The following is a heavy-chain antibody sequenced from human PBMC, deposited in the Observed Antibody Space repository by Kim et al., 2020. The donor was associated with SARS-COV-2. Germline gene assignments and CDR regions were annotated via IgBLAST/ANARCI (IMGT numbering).Heavy chain of an antibody. J-gene: IGHJ4*02. CDR2: ISSSSSYI. V-gene: IGHV3-21*01. Sequence: GGSLRLSCAASGFTFSSYSMNWVRQAPGKGLEWVSSISSSSSYIYYADSVKGRFTISRDNAKNSLYLQMNSLRAEDTAVYYCARAKDIAAAPRPIDYWGQGTLVTVSS. D-gene: IGHD6-13*01. CDR1: GFTFSSYS. CDR3: ARAKDIAAAPRPIDY.